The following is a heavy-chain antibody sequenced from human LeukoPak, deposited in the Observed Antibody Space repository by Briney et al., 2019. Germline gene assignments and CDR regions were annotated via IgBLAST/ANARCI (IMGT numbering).Heavy chain of an antibody. CDR3: ARVGQRLVLLPFLDY. Sequence: GASVKDSCEHPGGTFTSYAISWVRQDPGQGLECLGGIIPIFGTANYAQKFQGRVTITADESTSTAYMELSSLRSEDTAVYYCARVGQRLVLLPFLDYWGQGTLVTVSS. J-gene: IGHJ4*02. V-gene: IGHV1-69*13. D-gene: IGHD6-13*01. CDR1: GGTFTSYA. CDR2: IIPIFGTA.